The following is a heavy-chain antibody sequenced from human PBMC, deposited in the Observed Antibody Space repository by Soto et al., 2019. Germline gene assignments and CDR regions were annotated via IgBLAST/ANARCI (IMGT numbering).Heavy chain of an antibody. Sequence: QVQLVQSGPEVKKPGASVKVSCKASGYTFINHGMSWVRQAPGQGLEWMGWISGNNGNTKYARKFQGRVTMTTDTSTSTAYMELRSLRSNDTAVYYRARVFYPLAYYFDYWGQGTLVTVSS. CDR2: ISGNNGNT. J-gene: IGHJ4*02. CDR3: ARVFYPLAYYFDY. CDR1: GYTFINHG. V-gene: IGHV1-18*01.